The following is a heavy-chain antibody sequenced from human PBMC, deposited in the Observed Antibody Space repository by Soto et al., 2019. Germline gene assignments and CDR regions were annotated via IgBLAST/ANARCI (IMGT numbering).Heavy chain of an antibody. CDR1: GFTVSSNY. CDR2: IYSGGST. Sequence: EVQLVESEGGLIQPGGSLRLSCAASGFTVSSNYMSWVRQAPGKGLEWVSVIYSGGSTYYADSVKGRFTISRDNSKNTLYLQMNSLRAEDTAVYYCARNYYDSGGGFDYWGQGTLVTVSS. D-gene: IGHD3-22*01. J-gene: IGHJ4*02. V-gene: IGHV3-53*01. CDR3: ARNYYDSGGGFDY.